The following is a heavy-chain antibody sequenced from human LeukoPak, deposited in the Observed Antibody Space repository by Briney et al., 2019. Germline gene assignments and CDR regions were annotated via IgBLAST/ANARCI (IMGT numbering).Heavy chain of an antibody. CDR3: ARGLYDSSGSAFDY. J-gene: IGHJ4*02. CDR2: INTNTGNP. Sequence: ASVKCSCKASGYTFTTYAINWVRQAPGQGLEWMGWINTNTGNPTYAQGFTGRFVLSLNTSVSTAYLQISSIKAEDTAVYYCARGLYDSSGSAFDYWGQGTLVTVSS. D-gene: IGHD3-22*01. CDR1: GYTFTTYA. V-gene: IGHV7-4-1*02.